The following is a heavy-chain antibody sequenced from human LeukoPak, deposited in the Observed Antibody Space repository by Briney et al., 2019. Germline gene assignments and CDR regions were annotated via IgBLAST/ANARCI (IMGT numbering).Heavy chain of an antibody. CDR3: ARRDLRELDY. CDR1: GGSISSSTFC. V-gene: IGHV4-39*01. CDR2: IYSNGGT. Sequence: PSETLSLTCTVSGGSISSSTFCWGWIRQAPGKGLEWIGSIYSNGGTHYNPSLKSRVTISVDTSKNQFSLRLSSVTAADTAVYYCARRDLRELDYWGQGTLVTVSS. J-gene: IGHJ4*02. D-gene: IGHD1-7*01.